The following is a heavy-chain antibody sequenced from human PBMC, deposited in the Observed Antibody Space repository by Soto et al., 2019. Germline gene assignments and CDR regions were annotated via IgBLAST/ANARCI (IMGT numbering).Heavy chain of an antibody. V-gene: IGHV1-8*01. CDR1: GYTFTRYD. CDR2: MNPNSGNT. Sequence: AALKISCNASGYTFTRYDINWVRQATGQGLEWMGWMNPNSGNTGYAQKFQGRVTMTRNTSISTAYMELSSLRSEDTAVYYCARFAKDSYGGIYSYGMHVWRPVTSVT. J-gene: IGHJ6*02. D-gene: IGHD5-18*01. CDR3: ARFAKDSYGGIYSYGMHV.